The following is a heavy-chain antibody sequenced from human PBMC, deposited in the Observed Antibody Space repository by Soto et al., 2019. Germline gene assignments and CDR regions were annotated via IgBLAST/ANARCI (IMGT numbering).Heavy chain of an antibody. Sequence: SETLSLTCAVYGGSFSGYYWSWIRQPPGKGLEWIGEINHSGSTNYNPSLKSRVTISVDTSKNQFSLKLSSVTAADTAVYYCARARPYDSSGYYSDEPYDYWGQGTLVTVSS. V-gene: IGHV4-34*01. CDR2: INHSGST. D-gene: IGHD3-22*01. CDR3: ARARPYDSSGYYSDEPYDY. CDR1: GGSFSGYY. J-gene: IGHJ4*02.